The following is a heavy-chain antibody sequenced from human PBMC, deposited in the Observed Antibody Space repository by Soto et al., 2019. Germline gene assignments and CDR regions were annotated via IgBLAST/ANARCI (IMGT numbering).Heavy chain of an antibody. D-gene: IGHD3-3*01. Sequence: QVQLQQWGAGLLKPSETLSLTCAVYGGSFSGYYWSWIRQPPEKGLEWIGEINHSGSTNYNPSLKSRVTISVDTSKNQFSLKLSSVTAADTAVYYCASRITIFGVVTANWFDPWGQGTLVTVSS. CDR1: GGSFSGYY. J-gene: IGHJ5*02. CDR3: ASRITIFGVVTANWFDP. V-gene: IGHV4-34*01. CDR2: INHSGST.